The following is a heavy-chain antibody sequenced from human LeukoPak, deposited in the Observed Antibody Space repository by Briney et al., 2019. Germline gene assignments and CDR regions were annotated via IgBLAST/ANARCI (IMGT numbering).Heavy chain of an antibody. D-gene: IGHD3-10*01. Sequence: GESLKISCKGSGYSFTKYWIGWVRQMPGKGLEWMGIISPGDSESRYSPFFQGQVTISADKSINTAYLQWISLKASDTAMYYCARPGSGRRNDAFDIWGQGTMVTVSS. CDR1: GYSFTKYW. J-gene: IGHJ3*02. CDR3: ARPGSGRRNDAFDI. V-gene: IGHV5-51*01. CDR2: ISPGDSES.